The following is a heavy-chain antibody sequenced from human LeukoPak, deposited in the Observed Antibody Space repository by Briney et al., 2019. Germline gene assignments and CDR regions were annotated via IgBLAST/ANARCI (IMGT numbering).Heavy chain of an antibody. CDR1: GFTVSSNY. J-gene: IGHJ4*02. CDR3: ASKGGNDWEYFFDY. Sequence: GGSLRLSCAASGFTVSSNYMSWVRQAPGKGLEWVSVIYSGGYTDYADSVKGRFTISRDNSKNTLYLQMNSLRAEDTAVYYCASKGGNDWEYFFDYWGQGTLVAVSS. CDR2: IYSGGYT. V-gene: IGHV3-53*01. D-gene: IGHD1-1*01.